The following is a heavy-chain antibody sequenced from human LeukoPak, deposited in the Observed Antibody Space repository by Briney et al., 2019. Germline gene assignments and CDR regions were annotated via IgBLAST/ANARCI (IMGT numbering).Heavy chain of an antibody. V-gene: IGHV3-21*01. CDR2: ISSSSSYI. CDR1: GFTFSSYS. Sequence: GGSLRLSCAVSGFTFSSYSMNWGRQAPGKGLGLVSSISSSSSYIYYADSVKGRFTISRDNAKNSLYLQMNSLRAEDTAVYYCARHVVVINAFDIWGQGTMVTVSS. J-gene: IGHJ3*02. CDR3: ARHVVVINAFDI. D-gene: IGHD3-22*01.